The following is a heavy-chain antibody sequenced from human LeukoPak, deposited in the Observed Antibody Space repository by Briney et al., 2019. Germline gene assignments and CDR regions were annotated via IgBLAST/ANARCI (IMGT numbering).Heavy chain of an antibody. CDR3: ARARGSYLPPTYFDY. CDR1: GYTFTSYY. J-gene: IGHJ4*02. Sequence: GASVKVSCKASGYTFTSYYIHWVRQAPGQGLEWMGWINPNSGGTNYAQKFQGRVTMTRDTSISTAYMELSRLRSDDTAVYYCARARGSYLPPTYFDYWGQGTLVTASS. CDR2: INPNSGGT. D-gene: IGHD1-26*01. V-gene: IGHV1-2*02.